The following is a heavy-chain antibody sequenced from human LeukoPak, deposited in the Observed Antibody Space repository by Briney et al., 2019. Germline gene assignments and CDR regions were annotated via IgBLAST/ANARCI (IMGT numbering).Heavy chain of an antibody. D-gene: IGHD3-22*01. Sequence: PSETLSLTCTVSGYSISSGYYWGWIRQPPGKGPEWIGSIYHSGSTNYNPSLKSRVTISVDTSKNQFSLKLSSVTAADAAVYYCARAEGDYYDSSAGYYFDYWGQGTLVTVSS. CDR2: IYHSGST. J-gene: IGHJ4*02. CDR3: ARAEGDYYDSSAGYYFDY. CDR1: GYSISSGYY. V-gene: IGHV4-38-2*02.